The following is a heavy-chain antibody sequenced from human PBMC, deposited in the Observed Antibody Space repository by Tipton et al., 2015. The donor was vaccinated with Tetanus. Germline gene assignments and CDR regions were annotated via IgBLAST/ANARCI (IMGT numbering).Heavy chain of an antibody. D-gene: IGHD2-15*01. V-gene: IGHV4-39*01. CDR1: GGSISSSSYY. CDR2: ISYKGST. J-gene: IGHJ5*02. CDR3: ATSGGGHCGAKCLINFFDP. Sequence: TLSLTCIVSGGSISSSSYYWGWIRQPPGKGLEWIGSISYKGSTYYTPSLKSRVTMSVDTSKHHFSLGLRSVTAADTAVYYCATSGGGHCGAKCLINFFDPWGQGTLVTVSS.